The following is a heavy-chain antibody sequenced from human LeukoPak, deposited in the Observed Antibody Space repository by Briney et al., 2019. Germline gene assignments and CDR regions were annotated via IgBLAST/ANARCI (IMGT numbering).Heavy chain of an antibody. V-gene: IGHV4-59*01. D-gene: IGHD6-13*01. CDR2: IYYSGST. Sequence: SETLSLTCTVSGGSIRSYYWSWIRQPPGKGLEWIGYIYYSGSTNYNPSLKSRVTISVDTSKNQFSLKLSSVAAADTAVYYCARVYYSSSYDYWYFDLWGRGTLVTVSS. J-gene: IGHJ2*01. CDR3: ARVYYSSSYDYWYFDL. CDR1: GGSIRSYY.